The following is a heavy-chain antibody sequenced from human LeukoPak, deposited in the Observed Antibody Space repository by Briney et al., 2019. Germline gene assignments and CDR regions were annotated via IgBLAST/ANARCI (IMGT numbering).Heavy chain of an antibody. V-gene: IGHV1-2*02. J-gene: IGHJ4*02. Sequence: ASVKVSCKASGYSFIDFYTHWVRQAPGQGLEWMGWVNTNSGGKNYAQKFQGRVTMTRDTSITTVYMELSRLTSDDTAAYYCARSRGFTGDVSLLGYWGQGTLVTVSS. CDR1: GYSFIDFY. CDR2: VNTNSGGK. D-gene: IGHD7-27*01. CDR3: ARSRGFTGDVSLLGY.